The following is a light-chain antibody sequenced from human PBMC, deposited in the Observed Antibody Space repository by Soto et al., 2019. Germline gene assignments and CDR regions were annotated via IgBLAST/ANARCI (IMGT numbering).Light chain of an antibody. CDR3: QQRSNWRMYT. CDR2: DAS. CDR1: ESVSSY. V-gene: IGKV3-11*01. J-gene: IGKJ2*01. Sequence: EIVLTQSPATLSLSPGERATLSCRASESVSSYLAWYQQKPGQAPRLLIYDASNRATGIPARFSGSGSGTHFPLTLRSLEPEDFAVYYCQQRSNWRMYTFGQGTKLEIK.